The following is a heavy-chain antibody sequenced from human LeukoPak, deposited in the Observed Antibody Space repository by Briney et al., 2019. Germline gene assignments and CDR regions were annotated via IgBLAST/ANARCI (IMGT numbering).Heavy chain of an antibody. D-gene: IGHD5-18*01. J-gene: IGHJ5*02. Sequence: ASVKLSCKASGGTFSSYAISWVRQAPGHGLEWLGGIIPIFGTANYAQKFQGRVTITTDESTSTAYMELSSLRSEDTAVYYCARDPHGYSYGHGPWFDPWGQGTLVTVSS. CDR1: GGTFSSYA. V-gene: IGHV1-69*05. CDR3: ARDPHGYSYGHGPWFDP. CDR2: IIPIFGTA.